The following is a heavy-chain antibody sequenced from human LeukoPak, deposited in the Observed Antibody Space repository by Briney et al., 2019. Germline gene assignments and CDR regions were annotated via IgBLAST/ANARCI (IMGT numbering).Heavy chain of an antibody. CDR3: ARHELNYYDSSGYYNY. CDR2: IYYSGST. J-gene: IGHJ4*02. CDR1: GGSISSSSYY. D-gene: IGHD3-22*01. V-gene: IGHV4-39*01. Sequence: SETLSLTCTVSGGSISSSSYYWGWIRQPPGKGLEWIGSIYYSGSTYYNPSLKSRVTISVDTSKNQFSLKLSSVTAADTAVYYCARHELNYYDSSGYYNYWGQGTLVTVSS.